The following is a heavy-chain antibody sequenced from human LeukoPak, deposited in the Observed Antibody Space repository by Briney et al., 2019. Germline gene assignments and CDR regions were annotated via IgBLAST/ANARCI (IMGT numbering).Heavy chain of an antibody. J-gene: IGHJ4*02. V-gene: IGHV3-48*01. CDR1: GFTFSSYS. CDR3: AKGLVPAAIRVVDY. CDR2: ISSSSSTI. D-gene: IGHD2-2*01. Sequence: PGGSLRLSCAASGFTFSSYSMNWVRQAPGKGLEWVSYISSSSSTIYYADSVKGRFTISRDNAKNSLYLQMNSLRAEDTAVYYCAKGLVPAAIRVVDYWGQGTLVTVSS.